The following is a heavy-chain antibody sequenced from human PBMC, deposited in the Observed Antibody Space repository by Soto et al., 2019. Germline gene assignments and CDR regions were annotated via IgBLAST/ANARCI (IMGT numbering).Heavy chain of an antibody. CDR1: GFTFSSYG. D-gene: IGHD3-22*01. V-gene: IGHV3-30*03. Sequence: GGSLRLSCAAPGFTFSSYGMHWVRPAPGKGLEWVAVISYDGSNKYYADSVKGRFTISRDNSKNTLYLQMNSPRAEDTAVYYCARDQLYYNDISGRPLNAFDVWGQGTMVTVSS. CDR2: ISYDGSNK. J-gene: IGHJ3*01. CDR3: ARDQLYYNDISGRPLNAFDV.